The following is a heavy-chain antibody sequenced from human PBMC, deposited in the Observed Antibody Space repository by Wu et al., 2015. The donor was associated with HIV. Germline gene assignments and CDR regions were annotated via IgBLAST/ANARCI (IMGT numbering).Heavy chain of an antibody. CDR2: ISAYNGHT. CDR1: GYTFTNYG. CDR3: AKAFYSSNWYLNRDDAFDI. V-gene: IGHV1-18*01. J-gene: IGHJ3*02. Sequence: VQLLQSGAEVKKPGASVKVSCKASGYTFTNYGITWVRQAPGQGLEWMGWISAYNGHTNYDQRFQGRVTMTTDTSTSTAYMELRSLRSDDTAVYYCAKAFYSSNWYLNRDDAFDIWGQGTMVTVSS. D-gene: IGHD6-13*01.